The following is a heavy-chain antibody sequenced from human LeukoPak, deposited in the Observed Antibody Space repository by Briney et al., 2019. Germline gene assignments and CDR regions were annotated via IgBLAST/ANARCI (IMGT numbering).Heavy chain of an antibody. CDR1: GGSISSTSYY. D-gene: IGHD2-8*01. V-gene: IGHV4-39*07. CDR3: AETNTQDWFDP. Sequence: SETLSLTCRVSGGSISSTSYYWGWIRQPPGKGLEWIASIYHSGETFYNPSLEGRVAISVDTSSNEVFLDLYSVTAADTAMYYCAETNTQDWFDPWGRGTLVTVSS. CDR2: IYHSGET. J-gene: IGHJ5*02.